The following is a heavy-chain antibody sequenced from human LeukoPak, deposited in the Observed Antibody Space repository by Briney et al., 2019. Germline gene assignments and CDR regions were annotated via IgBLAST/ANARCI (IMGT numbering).Heavy chain of an antibody. CDR2: ISGSGSTI. CDR1: GFTFSSYA. CDR3: ARAGRRLLFLDS. V-gene: IGHV3-48*04. J-gene: IGHJ4*02. D-gene: IGHD6-6*01. Sequence: GGSLRLSCAASGFTFSSYAMSWVRQAPGKGLEWVSYISGSGSTIYYGDSVKGRFTISRDDAKKSVYLQMNSLRAEDTAVYYCARAGRRLLFLDSWGLGTLVTVSS.